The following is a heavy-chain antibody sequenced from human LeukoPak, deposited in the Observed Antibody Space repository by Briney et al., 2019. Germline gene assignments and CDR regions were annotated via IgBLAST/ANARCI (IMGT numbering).Heavy chain of an antibody. CDR3: ARHPAVTTEWGKRAFDI. V-gene: IGHV4-39*01. J-gene: IGHJ3*02. CDR1: GVSISSSDNY. D-gene: IGHD4-17*01. Sequence: SSETLSLTCTVSGVSISSSDNYWGWIRQPPGKGLEWIGNIHYSGSTYYNPSLKGRVTISLDTSKNHSSLKLSSVTVTDTALCFCARHPAVTTEWGKRAFDIWGQGTLVTVSS. CDR2: IHYSGST.